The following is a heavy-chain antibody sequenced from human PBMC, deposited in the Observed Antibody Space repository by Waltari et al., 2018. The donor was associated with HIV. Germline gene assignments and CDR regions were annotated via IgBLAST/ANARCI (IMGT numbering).Heavy chain of an antibody. V-gene: IGHV3-53*01. Sequence: EVQRVESGGGLFQPGASLRLSCAASGFTVSSTYMTWARPAPGTGLEWVSVIYSGGSTYYADSVKGRFTISRDNSKNTLYLQMNSLRAEDTAVYYCARLAHGEARWAFDIWGQGTMVTVSS. CDR1: GFTVSSTY. CDR3: ARLAHGEARWAFDI. CDR2: IYSGGST. J-gene: IGHJ3*02. D-gene: IGHD2-15*01.